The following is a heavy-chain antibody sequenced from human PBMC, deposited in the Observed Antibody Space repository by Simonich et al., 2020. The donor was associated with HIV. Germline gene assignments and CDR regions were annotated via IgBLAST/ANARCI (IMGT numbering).Heavy chain of an antibody. CDR3: AAGNGLLRFLEWEGTYMDV. V-gene: IGHV4-34*01. D-gene: IGHD3-3*01. J-gene: IGHJ6*03. CDR2: INHSGNT. Sequence: QVQLEQWGAGLLKPSETLSLTCAVYGGSFSSYYWSWIRQPPGKGQEGIGEINHSGNTNNKPSHKSRVTISVDTSKNQFSLKLSSVTAADTAVYYCAAGNGLLRFLEWEGTYMDVWGKGTTVTVSS. CDR1: GGSFSSYY.